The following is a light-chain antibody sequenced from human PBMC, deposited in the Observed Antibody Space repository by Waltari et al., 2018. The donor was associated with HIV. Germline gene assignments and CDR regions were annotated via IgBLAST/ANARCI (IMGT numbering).Light chain of an antibody. CDR3: QQYLTFSRT. V-gene: IGKV1-5*03. CDR2: KAS. CDR1: QSVSSS. Sequence: DIQMTQSPPTLSASVGDRVTITCRASQSVSSSLAWYQQKPGKAPNLLIFKASSLQNGVPPRFSGSGSGTDSTLTISGLQPDDFATYYCQQYLTFSRTFGQGTQV. J-gene: IGKJ1*01.